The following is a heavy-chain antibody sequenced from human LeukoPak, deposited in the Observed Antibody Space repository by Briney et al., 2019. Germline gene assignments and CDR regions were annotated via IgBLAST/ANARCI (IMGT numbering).Heavy chain of an antibody. J-gene: IGHJ6*03. CDR2: INHSGST. Sequence: PSETLSLTCAVYGGSFSGYSWSWIRQPPGKGLEWIGEINHSGSTNYNPSLKSRVTISVDTSKNQFSLNLSSVTAADTAVYYCAREAAYKFWSGYYQTTYYMDVWGTGTTVTVSS. CDR1: GGSFSGYS. D-gene: IGHD3-3*01. V-gene: IGHV4-34*01. CDR3: AREAAYKFWSGYYQTTYYMDV.